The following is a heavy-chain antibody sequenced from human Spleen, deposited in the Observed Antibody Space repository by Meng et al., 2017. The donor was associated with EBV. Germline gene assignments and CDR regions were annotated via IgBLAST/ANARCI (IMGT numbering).Heavy chain of an antibody. CDR3: ARDFGSGSHYNY. D-gene: IGHD3-10*01. J-gene: IGHJ4*02. CDR1: GHSVHDYY. V-gene: IGHV1-2*06. Sequence: QVQMVQSGAEVKEPGGLVKVSSKASGHSVHDYYILWVRQGPAQGLEWMGRINPISGVTNYAQNFQGRVTMTRDTSISTAYMELSRLRSDDTAVYYCARDFGSGSHYNYWGQGTLVTVSS. CDR2: INPISGVT.